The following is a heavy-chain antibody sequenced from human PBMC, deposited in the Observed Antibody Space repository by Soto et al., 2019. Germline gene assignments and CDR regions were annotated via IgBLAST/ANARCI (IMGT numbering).Heavy chain of an antibody. CDR1: GFTFSTYS. V-gene: IGHV3-48*01. D-gene: IGHD2-15*01. J-gene: IGHJ3*02. CDR3: ARDDRWAFDI. Sequence: PGGSLRLSCAASGFTFSTYSMNWVRPAPGKGLEWLSYVGTSSDTKYYADSVKGRFTISRDNAQNSLSLQLNSLRAEDSAVYYCARDDRWAFDIWGQGTMVTVSS. CDR2: VGTSSDTK.